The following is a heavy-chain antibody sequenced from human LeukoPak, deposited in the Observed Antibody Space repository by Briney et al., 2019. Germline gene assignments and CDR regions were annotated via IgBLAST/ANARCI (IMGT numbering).Heavy chain of an antibody. Sequence: SVKVSCKASGGTFSSYAISWVRQAPGQGLEWMGGIIPIFGTANYAQKFQGRVTITADESTSTAYMELRSLRSDDTAVYYCARDEYVTAAAGDNWFDPWGQGTLVTVSS. CDR3: ARDEYVTAAAGDNWFDP. V-gene: IGHV1-69*01. CDR1: GGTFSSYA. D-gene: IGHD6-13*01. J-gene: IGHJ5*02. CDR2: IIPIFGTA.